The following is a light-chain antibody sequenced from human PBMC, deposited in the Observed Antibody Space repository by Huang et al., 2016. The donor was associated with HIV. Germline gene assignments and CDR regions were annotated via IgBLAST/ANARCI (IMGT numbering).Light chain of an antibody. Sequence: EVVLPQSPATLSLSPGDRATLSCRASQSVGNSLAWYQQKPGQAPRLRFYDSPNRATGTPARFSSGGAGTDFTLTSDGLEPEDFAVYYCQQRSDWPRFTFGPGTKV. CDR2: DSP. J-gene: IGKJ3*01. CDR1: QSVGNS. V-gene: IGKV3-11*01. CDR3: QQRSDWPRFT.